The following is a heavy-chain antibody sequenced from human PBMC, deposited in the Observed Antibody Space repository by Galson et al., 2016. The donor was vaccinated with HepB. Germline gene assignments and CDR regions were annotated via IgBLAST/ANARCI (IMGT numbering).Heavy chain of an antibody. J-gene: IGHJ5*01. V-gene: IGHV4-34*01. CDR2: INHSGNT. CDR1: GGTFNGYY. CDR3: ARGTYYDSATRFDS. Sequence: ETLSLTCAVFGGTFNGYYWTWIRQSPGKGLEWIGEINHSGNTTYNPSLKSRVNLSVDMSKKQVTLELTTVTAADTGIYYCARGTYYDSATRFDS. D-gene: IGHD3-3*01.